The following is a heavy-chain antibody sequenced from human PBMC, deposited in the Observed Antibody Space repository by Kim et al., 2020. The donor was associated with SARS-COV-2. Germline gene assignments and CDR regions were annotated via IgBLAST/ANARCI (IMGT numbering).Heavy chain of an antibody. J-gene: IGHJ4*02. CDR1: GFTFSNAW. D-gene: IGHD3-10*01. Sequence: GGSLRLSCAASGFTFSNAWMSWVRQAPGKGLEWVGRIKSKTDGGTTDYAAPVKGRFTISRDDSKNTLYLQMNSLKTEDTAVYYCTTVRIPGWFGEFYYFDYWGQGTLVTVSS. CDR2: IKSKTDGGTT. V-gene: IGHV3-15*01. CDR3: TTVRIPGWFGEFYYFDY.